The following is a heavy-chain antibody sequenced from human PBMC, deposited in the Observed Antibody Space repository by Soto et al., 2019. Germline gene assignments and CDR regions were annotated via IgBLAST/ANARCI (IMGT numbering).Heavy chain of an antibody. CDR3: ASRTAVVPAAAPWGYYYYYGMDV. CDR2: INHSGST. Sequence: SETLSLTCAVYGGSFSGYYWSWIRQPPGKGLEWIGEINHSGSTNYNPSLKSRVTISVDTSKNQFSLKLSSVTAADTAVYYCASRTAVVPAAAPWGYYYYYGMDVWGQGTTVTVSS. CDR1: GGSFSGYY. J-gene: IGHJ6*02. D-gene: IGHD2-2*01. V-gene: IGHV4-34*01.